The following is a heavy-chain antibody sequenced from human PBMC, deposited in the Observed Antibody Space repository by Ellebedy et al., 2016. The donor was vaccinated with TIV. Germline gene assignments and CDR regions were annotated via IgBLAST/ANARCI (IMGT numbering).Heavy chain of an antibody. D-gene: IGHD2-2*01. Sequence: GESLKISCTVSGFTFSSYAIHWVRLAPGKGLEWVTLISYDGSEKYNADSVKGRFTISRDNSKNTVYLQMNSLRAEDTAVYYCAKVRTYCGSTTCLTPHGLDVWGQGTTVAVSS. V-gene: IGHV3-30-3*01. J-gene: IGHJ6*02. CDR3: AKVRTYCGSTTCLTPHGLDV. CDR1: GFTFSSYA. CDR2: ISYDGSEK.